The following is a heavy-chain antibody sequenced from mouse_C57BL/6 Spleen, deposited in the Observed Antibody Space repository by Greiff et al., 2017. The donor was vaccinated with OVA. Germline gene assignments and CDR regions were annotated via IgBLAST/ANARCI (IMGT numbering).Heavy chain of an antibody. CDR1: GYSITSGYY. CDR2: ISYDGSN. CDR3: ARGEETYYGSSYDAMDY. Sequence: EVQLQQSGPGLVKPSQSLSLTCSVTGYSITSGYYWNWIRQFPGNKLEWMGYISYDGSNNYNPSLKNRISITRDTSKNQFFLKLNSVTTEDTATYYCARGEETYYGSSYDAMDYWGQGTSVTVSS. D-gene: IGHD1-1*01. J-gene: IGHJ4*01. V-gene: IGHV3-6*01.